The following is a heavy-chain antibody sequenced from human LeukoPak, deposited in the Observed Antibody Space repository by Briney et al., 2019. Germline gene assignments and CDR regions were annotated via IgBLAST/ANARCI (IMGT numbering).Heavy chain of an antibody. V-gene: IGHV4-4*07. CDR2: IYTSGST. CDR3: ARAVFQSSSGWYEY. CDR1: GGSISSYY. J-gene: IGHJ4*02. D-gene: IGHD6-19*01. Sequence: PSETLSLTCTVSGGSISSYYWSWIRQPAGKGLEWIGRIYTSGSTNYNPSLKSRGTISVDTSKNQLSLKLSSVTAADTAVYYCARAVFQSSSGWYEYWGQGTLVTVSS.